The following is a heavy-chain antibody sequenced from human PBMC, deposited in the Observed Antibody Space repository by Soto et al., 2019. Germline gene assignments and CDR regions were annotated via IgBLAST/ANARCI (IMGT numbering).Heavy chain of an antibody. V-gene: IGHV3-7*01. Sequence: EVQLVESGGDLVQPGGSLRLSCAASGFTFSSFWITWVRQAPGKGLEWVANINQDGSEKHYVDSVKGRFTLSRDNAENSVYLQMNSLRADDTAVYYCAKDRGLAESGRWSHYYYGMDVWGQGTTVTVSS. CDR2: INQDGSEK. CDR1: GFTFSSFW. CDR3: AKDRGLAESGRWSHYYYGMDV. D-gene: IGHD1-26*01. J-gene: IGHJ6*02.